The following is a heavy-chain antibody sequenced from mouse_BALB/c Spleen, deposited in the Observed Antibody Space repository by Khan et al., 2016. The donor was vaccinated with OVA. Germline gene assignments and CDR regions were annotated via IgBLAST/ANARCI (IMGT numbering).Heavy chain of an antibody. CDR2: MDYSGTT. CDR1: GYSITSGYS. J-gene: IGHJ2*01. Sequence: EVQLQESGPDLLKPSQSLSLTCTVTGYSITSGYSWHWIRQFPGHKLEWMGYMDYSGTTNYNPSLKSRISITREISKNQFFLQLNSVTTEDTATYYCVRWDYWGQGTTLTVSS. V-gene: IGHV3-1*02. CDR3: VRWDY.